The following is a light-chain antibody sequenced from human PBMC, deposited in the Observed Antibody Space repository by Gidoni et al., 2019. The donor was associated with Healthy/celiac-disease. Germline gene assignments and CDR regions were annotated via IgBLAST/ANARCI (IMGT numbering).Light chain of an antibody. CDR1: QSVSTW. V-gene: IGKV1-5*01. Sequence: DIQMTQSPSPLSASVGDRVTITCRASQSVSTWLAWYQQKPGKAPYLLIDDASSLESGVPSRFSGSGSGTEFTLTISSLQPDDFATYYCHQYHTESWAFGQGTRVDI. J-gene: IGKJ1*01. CDR2: DAS. CDR3: HQYHTESWA.